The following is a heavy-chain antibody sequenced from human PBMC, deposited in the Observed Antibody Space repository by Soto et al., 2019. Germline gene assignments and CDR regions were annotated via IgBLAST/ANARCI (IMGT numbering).Heavy chain of an antibody. Sequence: SVTRSITCAVAGGSITRARYSWNWILQPPGGGLEFIGHIYHVGSVLYNPSLKSRVTISLDRSKNQFSLRLRSVTAADTAVYYCARSVGYRSGWWPYYFDYWGQGALVTVSA. V-gene: IGHV4-30-2*01. CDR1: GGSITRARYS. CDR2: IYHVGSV. J-gene: IGHJ4*02. D-gene: IGHD6-19*01. CDR3: ARSVGYRSGWWPYYFDY.